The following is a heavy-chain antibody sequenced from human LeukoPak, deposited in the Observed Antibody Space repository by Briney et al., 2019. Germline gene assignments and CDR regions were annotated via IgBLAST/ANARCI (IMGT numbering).Heavy chain of an antibody. CDR2: ISSSGSTI. V-gene: IGHV3-11*01. J-gene: IGHJ4*02. CDR3: ARSGYSSSEGYYFDY. CDR1: GFTFSDYY. Sequence: PGGSLRLSCAASGFTFSDYYMSWIRQALGKGLEWVSYISSSGSTIYYADSVKGRFTISRDNAKNSLYLQMNSLRAEDTAVYYCARSGYSSSEGYYFDYWGQGTLVTVSS. D-gene: IGHD6-6*01.